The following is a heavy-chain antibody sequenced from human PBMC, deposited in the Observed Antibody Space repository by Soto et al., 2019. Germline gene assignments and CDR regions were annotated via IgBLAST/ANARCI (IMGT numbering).Heavy chain of an antibody. CDR2: IIPIFGTA. CDR3: ARHPGGRGYCYGMDV. V-gene: IGHV1-69*12. Sequence: QVQLVQSGAEVKKPGSSVKVSCKASGGTFSSYAISWVRQAPGQGLEWMGGIIPIFGTANYAQKFQGRVTRTAHEYTSTASMELRSLKSEDTAVYYCARHPGGRGYCYGMDVWGQGTTVTVSS. D-gene: IGHD1-1*01. CDR1: GGTFSSYA. J-gene: IGHJ6*02.